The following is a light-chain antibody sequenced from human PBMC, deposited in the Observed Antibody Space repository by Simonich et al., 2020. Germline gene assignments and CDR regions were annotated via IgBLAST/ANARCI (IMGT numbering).Light chain of an antibody. CDR3: QQRNSYPIT. Sequence: QLTQSPSFLSASVGDRFTITCRASQGISSYLAWYQQKPGKAPKLLIYAASTLQSGVPSRFSGRGSGTECTLTISSLQPEDCATYYCQQRNSYPITVGQGTRLEMK. J-gene: IGKJ5*01. V-gene: IGKV1-9*01. CDR1: QGISSY. CDR2: AAS.